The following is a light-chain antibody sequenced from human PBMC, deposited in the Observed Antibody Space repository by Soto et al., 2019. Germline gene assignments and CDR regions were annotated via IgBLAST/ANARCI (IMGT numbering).Light chain of an antibody. CDR2: DVT. Sequence: QSALTQPASVSGSPGQSITISCTGTSSDVGVYNSVSWYQQRPGKAPKLMIYDVTNRPSGVSNRFSGSKSGNTASLTISGLQAEDEADYYCSSYTSSSTLVVFGGGTKVTVL. V-gene: IGLV2-14*01. CDR1: SSDVGVYNS. J-gene: IGLJ2*01. CDR3: SSYTSSSTLVV.